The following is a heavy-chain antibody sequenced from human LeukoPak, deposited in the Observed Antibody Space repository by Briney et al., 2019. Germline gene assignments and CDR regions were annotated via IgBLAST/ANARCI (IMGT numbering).Heavy chain of an antibody. J-gene: IGHJ6*02. CDR2: ISSSSSYI. Sequence: SGGSLRLSCAASGFTFSSYSMNWVRQAPGKGLEWVSSISSSSSYIYYADSVKGRFTISRDNAKNSLYLQMNSLRAEDTAVYYCARALYYYGSGSLYGMDVWGQGTTVTVSS. CDR3: ARALYYYGSGSLYGMDV. D-gene: IGHD3-10*01. V-gene: IGHV3-21*01. CDR1: GFTFSSYS.